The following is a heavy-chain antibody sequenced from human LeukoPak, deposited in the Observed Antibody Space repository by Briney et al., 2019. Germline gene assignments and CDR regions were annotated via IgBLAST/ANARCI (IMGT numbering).Heavy chain of an antibody. Sequence: ASVKVSCKASGYTFTGYYMHWVRQAPGQGPEWMGWINPNSGGTNYAQKLQGRVTMTTDTSTSTAYMELRSLRSDDTAVYYCARVPWLPSPLSWFDPWGQGTLVTVSS. CDR2: INPNSGGT. D-gene: IGHD5-12*01. CDR1: GYTFTGYY. V-gene: IGHV1-2*02. J-gene: IGHJ5*02. CDR3: ARVPWLPSPLSWFDP.